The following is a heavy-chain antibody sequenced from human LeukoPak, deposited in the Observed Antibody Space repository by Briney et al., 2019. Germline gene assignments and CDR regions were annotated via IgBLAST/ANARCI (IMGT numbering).Heavy chain of an antibody. V-gene: IGHV3-48*01. J-gene: IGHJ4*02. D-gene: IGHD1-26*01. CDR3: ASGGSYRPFDY. CDR2: ISSSSSTI. CDR1: GLTFSSYS. Sequence: GGSLRLSCAASGLTFSSYSMNWVRQAPGKGLEWVSYISSSSSTIYYADSVKGRFTISRDNAKNSLYLQMNSLRAEDTAVYYCASGGSYRPFDYWGQGTLVTVSS.